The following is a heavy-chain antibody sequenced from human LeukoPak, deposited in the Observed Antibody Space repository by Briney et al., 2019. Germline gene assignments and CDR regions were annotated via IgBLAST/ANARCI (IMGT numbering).Heavy chain of an antibody. CDR2: ISANGRST. V-gene: IGHV3-64*04. D-gene: IGHD6-19*01. CDR3: AKEDQVGVAGSFDY. Sequence: PGGSLRLSCSASLFTFYNYPMHWVRRAPGKGLEFVSSISANGRSTYYADSVKGRFTISRDNSKNTLYLQMNSLRAEDTAVYYCAKEDQVGVAGSFDYWGQGTLVTVSS. J-gene: IGHJ4*02. CDR1: LFTFYNYP.